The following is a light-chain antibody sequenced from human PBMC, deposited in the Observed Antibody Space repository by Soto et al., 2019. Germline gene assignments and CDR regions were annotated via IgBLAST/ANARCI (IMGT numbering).Light chain of an antibody. Sequence: DIQMTQSPSSLSASLGDRVTITCRASQSVSNLLAWYQQKPGKAPKLLISEVSTLQPGVPSRFRGSASGTQFTLTITSLQPDDVATYYCQQYDIYSSFGQGTKLRIK. CDR1: QSVSNL. V-gene: IGKV1-5*03. CDR2: EVS. CDR3: QQYDIYSS. J-gene: IGKJ2*01.